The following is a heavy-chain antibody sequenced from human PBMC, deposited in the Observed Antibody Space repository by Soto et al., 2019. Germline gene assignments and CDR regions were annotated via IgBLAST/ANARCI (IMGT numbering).Heavy chain of an antibody. D-gene: IGHD3-10*01. Sequence: SETLSLTCTVSGGSISSGGYYWSWIRQHPGKGLEWVGYIYYSGSTDYNPSLKSRVNISVDTSKNQFSLRLSSVTAADTAVYYCARWFGNNFDYWGQGTLVTVSS. CDR2: IYYSGST. J-gene: IGHJ4*02. CDR1: GGSISSGGYY. V-gene: IGHV4-31*03. CDR3: ARWFGNNFDY.